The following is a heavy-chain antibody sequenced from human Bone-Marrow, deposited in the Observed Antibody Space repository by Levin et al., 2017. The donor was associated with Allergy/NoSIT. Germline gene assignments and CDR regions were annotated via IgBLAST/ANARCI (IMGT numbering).Heavy chain of an antibody. CDR3: ARCTGAVPKNGLDV. D-gene: IGHD2-8*02. Sequence: PGGSLRLSCAATGFTFSPYGMSWVRQGPGKGLEWVSGISGSGGNTYDADSVKGRFTISRDESKNTLYLQMNSLRAEDTAVYYCARCTGAVPKNGLDVWGQGTTVTVSS. CDR2: ISGSGGNT. V-gene: IGHV3-23*01. J-gene: IGHJ6*02. CDR1: GFTFSPYG.